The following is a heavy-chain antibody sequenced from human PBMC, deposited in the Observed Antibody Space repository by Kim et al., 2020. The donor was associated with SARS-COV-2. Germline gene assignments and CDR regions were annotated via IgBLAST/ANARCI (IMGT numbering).Heavy chain of an antibody. D-gene: IGHD3-16*01. J-gene: IGHJ4*02. CDR3: ARDDYGDFDY. Sequence: NTNDAQKLQGRVTMTTDTSTSTAYMELRSLRSDDTAVYYCARDDYGDFDYWGQGTLVTVSS. CDR2: NT. V-gene: IGHV1-18*01.